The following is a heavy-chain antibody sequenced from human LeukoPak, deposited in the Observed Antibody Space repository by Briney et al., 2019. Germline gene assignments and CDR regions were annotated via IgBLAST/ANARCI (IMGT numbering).Heavy chain of an antibody. CDR3: ARGAPPDY. CDR1: GFPFSDYA. V-gene: IGHV3-30-3*01. CDR2: KSYDGSNK. J-gene: IGHJ4*02. Sequence: GGSLRLSCAASGFPFSDYAMYWVRQAPGKGLEWVAAKSYDGSNKYYADSVKGRFTISRDNSKNTLYVQMNSLRTEDTAVYYCARGAPPDYWGQGTLVTVSS.